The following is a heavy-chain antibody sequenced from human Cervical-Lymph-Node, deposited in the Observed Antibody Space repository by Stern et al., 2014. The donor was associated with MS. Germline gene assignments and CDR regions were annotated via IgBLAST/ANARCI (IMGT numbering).Heavy chain of an antibody. CDR3: ARDREARDYLDY. CDR1: GYTFTNYY. D-gene: IGHD1-26*01. CDR2: INPSGGAT. Sequence: VQLLESGAEVKKPGASVKVSCKASGYTFTNYYMHWVRQAPGQGLEWMGIINPSGGATSYAQRYQGRVSMTRDTSTNTVYMELSSLRSEDTAVYYCARDREARDYLDYWGQGTLVTVSS. V-gene: IGHV1-46*03. J-gene: IGHJ4*02.